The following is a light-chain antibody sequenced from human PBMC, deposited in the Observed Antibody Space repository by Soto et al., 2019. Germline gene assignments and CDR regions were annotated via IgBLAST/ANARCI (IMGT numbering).Light chain of an antibody. CDR2: EGS. Sequence: QSALTQPASVSGSPGQSITISCTGTSSDVGSYNLVSWYQQHPGKAPKLIIYEGSKRPSGVSNRCSGSKSGNTASLTISGLQAEDESDYYCCSYAITNRVLFGGGTKLTV. J-gene: IGLJ2*01. V-gene: IGLV2-23*01. CDR3: CSYAITNRVL. CDR1: SSDVGSYNL.